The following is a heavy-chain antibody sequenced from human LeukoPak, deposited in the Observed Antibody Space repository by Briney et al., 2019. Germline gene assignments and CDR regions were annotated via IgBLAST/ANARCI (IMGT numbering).Heavy chain of an antibody. D-gene: IGHD3-16*01. Sequence: GGSLRLSCAASGFTVSNNRLSWVRRAPGMGLEWFSTIYSDGNTYYPDSVKGRFTISRDGSKNTLYLQLNSLRTEDTAIYYCAKSYVSYYYGMDVWGQGTTVTVSS. V-gene: IGHV3-53*01. CDR1: GFTVSNNR. CDR3: AKSYVSYYYGMDV. J-gene: IGHJ6*02. CDR2: IYSDGNT.